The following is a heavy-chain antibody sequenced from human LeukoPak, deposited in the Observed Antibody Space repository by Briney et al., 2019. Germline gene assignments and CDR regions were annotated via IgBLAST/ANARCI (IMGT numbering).Heavy chain of an antibody. V-gene: IGHV3-30*18. CDR3: AKGLMVQWLGPSLDY. CDR2: VSYHGTNK. J-gene: IGHJ4*02. Sequence: PGKSLRLSCAASGFTLSNYGMHWVRQAPGKGLEWVAVVSYHGTNKYYADSVKGRFTISRDNSMNTLYLQMNSLRAEDTAVYYCAKGLMVQWLGPSLDYWGQGTLVTVSS. D-gene: IGHD2-8*01. CDR1: GFTLSNYG.